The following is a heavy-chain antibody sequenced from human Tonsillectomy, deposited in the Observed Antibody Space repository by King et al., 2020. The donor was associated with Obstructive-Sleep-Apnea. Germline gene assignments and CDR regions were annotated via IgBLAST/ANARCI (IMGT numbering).Heavy chain of an antibody. V-gene: IGHV3-53*04. D-gene: IGHD5-18*01. J-gene: IGHJ4*02. Sequence: LVESGGGLVQPGGSLRLSCAASGFTVSSNYMSWVRQAPGKGLEWVSFIYSGGSTYYADSVKGRFTISRHNSKNTLYLLVNSLRAEDTAVYYCARGVDTAMVYYFDYWGPGTLVTVSS. CDR2: IYSGGST. CDR3: ARGVDTAMVYYFDY. CDR1: GFTVSSNY.